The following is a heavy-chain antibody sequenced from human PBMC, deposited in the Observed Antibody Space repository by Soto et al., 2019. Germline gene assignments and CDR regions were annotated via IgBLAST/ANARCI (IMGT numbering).Heavy chain of an antibody. V-gene: IGHV3-23*01. CDR3: AKESMPEHYGDTLFDH. Sequence: EVQLLESGGGLVQPGGSLRLSCEASGFSFSIYALSWVRQAPGKGLEWVSTFSAGGRAYYADSVKGRFTIAKDFSKNTLHLQTNSLRAEDTAVYYCAKESMPEHYGDTLFDHWGQGTRVTVSS. CDR1: GFSFSIYA. D-gene: IGHD4-17*01. J-gene: IGHJ4*02. CDR2: FSAGGRA.